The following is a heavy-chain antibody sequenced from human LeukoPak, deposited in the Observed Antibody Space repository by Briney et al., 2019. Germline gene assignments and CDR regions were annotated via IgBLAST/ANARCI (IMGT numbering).Heavy chain of an antibody. D-gene: IGHD6-13*01. Sequence: PSETLSLTCAVYGGPFSGYYWSWIRQPPGKGLEWIGEINHSGSTNYNPSLKSRVTISVDTSKNQFSLKLSSVTAADTAVYYCARLVAAAGTYGYYYGMDVWGQGTTVTVSS. V-gene: IGHV4-34*01. CDR2: INHSGST. CDR3: ARLVAAAGTYGYYYGMDV. J-gene: IGHJ6*02. CDR1: GGPFSGYY.